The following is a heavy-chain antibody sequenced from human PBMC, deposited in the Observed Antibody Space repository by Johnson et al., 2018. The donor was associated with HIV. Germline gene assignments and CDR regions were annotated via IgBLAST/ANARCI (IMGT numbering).Heavy chain of an antibody. CDR2: ISWNSGSI. D-gene: IGHD3-22*01. V-gene: IGHV3-9*01. CDR1: GFTFDDYA. J-gene: IGHJ3*02. CDR3: AKDLIAHDSSGGDAFDI. Sequence: EVQLMESGGGLVQPGRSLRLSCAASGFTFDDYAMHWVRQAPGKGLEWVSGISWNSGSIGYADSVKGRFTISRDNAKNSLYLQMNSLRAEDTAVYYCAKDLIAHDSSGGDAFDIWGQGTMVTVSS.